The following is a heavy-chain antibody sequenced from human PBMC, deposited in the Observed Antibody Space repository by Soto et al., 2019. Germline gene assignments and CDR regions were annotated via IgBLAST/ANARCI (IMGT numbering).Heavy chain of an antibody. J-gene: IGHJ6*02. D-gene: IGHD1-26*01. CDR3: ARGDQYDILLRYYAMDV. CDR1: GFTFNKFD. V-gene: IGHV3-30-3*01. CDR2: IAYDGINK. Sequence: VQFVESGGGVVQPGTSLRLSCVASGFTFNKFDMHWIRQTPDKRLQWVAFIAYDGINKYYTGSVKGRFTVSRDNSKSTVSLQMNNLGLEDTATYFCARGDQYDILLRYYAMDVWGLWTTVSISS.